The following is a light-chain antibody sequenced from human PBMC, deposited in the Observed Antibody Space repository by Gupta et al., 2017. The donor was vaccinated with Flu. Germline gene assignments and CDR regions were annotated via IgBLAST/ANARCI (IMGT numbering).Light chain of an antibody. CDR3: QQNDSNLELA. J-gene: IGKJ5*01. CDR1: QSISSY. CDR2: AES. Sequence: DIQMTQSPSSLSASVGDRVTITCRARQSISSYLNWYKQKPGEAPKLLIYAESSWQRGGPSRFSGRGDGTYLTLTNSSRQQEEFATYYSQQNDSNLELAFGQGTQMEIK. V-gene: IGKV1-39*01.